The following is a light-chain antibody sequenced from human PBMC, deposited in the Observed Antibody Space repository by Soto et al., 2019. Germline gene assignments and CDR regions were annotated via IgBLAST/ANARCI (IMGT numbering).Light chain of an antibody. Sequence: QSALTQPASVSGSPGQSITISCTGTSNDVGGYSYVSWYQQHPGKAPKLMIYEVSNRPSGVSNRFSGSKSGNTASLTISGLQAEDEADYYCSSYTTSSTLVFGTGTKLTVL. CDR2: EVS. J-gene: IGLJ1*01. V-gene: IGLV2-14*01. CDR3: SSYTTSSTLV. CDR1: SNDVGGYSY.